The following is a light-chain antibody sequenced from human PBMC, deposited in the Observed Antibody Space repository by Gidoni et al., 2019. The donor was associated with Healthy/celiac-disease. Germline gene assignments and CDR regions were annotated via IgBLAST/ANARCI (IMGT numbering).Light chain of an antibody. Sequence: DIQMTQSPSSLSASVGDRVTITCRASQSIRSYLNWYQQKPGKAPKLLIYAASSLQSGVPSRFSGSGSWTDFTLTISSLQPEDFATYYCQQRYSTPRLTFGGXTKVEIK. CDR1: QSIRSY. V-gene: IGKV1-39*01. CDR3: QQRYSTPRLT. J-gene: IGKJ4*01. CDR2: AAS.